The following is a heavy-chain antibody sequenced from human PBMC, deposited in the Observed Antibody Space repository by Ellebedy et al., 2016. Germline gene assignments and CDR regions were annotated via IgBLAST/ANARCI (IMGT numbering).Heavy chain of an antibody. V-gene: IGHV3-11*03. Sequence: GGSLRLSXAASGFTFSDYYMSWIRQAPGKGLEWVSYISSSSSYTNYADSVKGRFTISRDNAKNSLYLQMNSLRAEDTAVYYCARQVVPAASGDYWGQGTLVTVSS. CDR3: ARQVVPAASGDY. CDR1: GFTFSDYY. D-gene: IGHD2-2*01. J-gene: IGHJ4*02. CDR2: ISSSSSYT.